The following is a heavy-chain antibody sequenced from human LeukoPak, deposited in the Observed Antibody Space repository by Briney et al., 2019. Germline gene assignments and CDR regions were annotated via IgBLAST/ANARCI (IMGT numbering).Heavy chain of an antibody. CDR1: GGSVSSGSYY. CDR2: IYYSGST. V-gene: IGHV4-61*01. Sequence: PSETLSLTCTVSGGSVSSGSYYWSWIRQPPGKGLEWTGYIYYSGSTNYNPSLKSRVTISVDTSKNQFSLKLSPVTAADTAVYYCARDERWNWFDPWGQGTLVTVSS. CDR3: ARDERWNWFDP. J-gene: IGHJ5*02. D-gene: IGHD2-15*01.